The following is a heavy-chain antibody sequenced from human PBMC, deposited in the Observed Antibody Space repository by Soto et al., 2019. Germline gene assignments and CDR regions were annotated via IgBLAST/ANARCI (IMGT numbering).Heavy chain of an antibody. CDR2: IIPILGIA. Sequence: SVKVSCKASGGTFSSYTISWVRQAPGQGLEWMGRIIPILGIANYAQKFQGRVTITADKSTSTAYMELSSLRSEDTAVYYCARATRDSNYVTIYYYYMDVWGKGTTVTVSS. V-gene: IGHV1-69*02. CDR3: ARATRDSNYVTIYYYYMDV. CDR1: GGTFSSYT. D-gene: IGHD4-4*01. J-gene: IGHJ6*03.